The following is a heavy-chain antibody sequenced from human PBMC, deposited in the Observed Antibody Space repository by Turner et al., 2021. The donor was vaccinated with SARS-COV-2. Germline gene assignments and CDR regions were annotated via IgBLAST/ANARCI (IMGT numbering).Heavy chain of an antibody. CDR3: ARDLGGLRFDY. CDR1: GFTVSSNY. Sequence: EVQLVASGGGLIQPGGSRRLSCAASGFTVSSNYMSWVRQAPGKGLEWVSVIYSGGSTFYADSVKGRFTISRDNSKNTLYLQMNSLRAEDTAVYYCARDLGGLRFDYWGQGTLVTVSS. J-gene: IGHJ4*02. D-gene: IGHD2-15*01. V-gene: IGHV3-53*01. CDR2: IYSGGST.